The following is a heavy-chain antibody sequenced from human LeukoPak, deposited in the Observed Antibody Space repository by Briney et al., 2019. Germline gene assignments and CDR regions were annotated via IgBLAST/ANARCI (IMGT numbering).Heavy chain of an antibody. V-gene: IGHV1-69*13. D-gene: IGHD6-13*01. CDR3: ARGLVATIKDYSSSWYNEAHGAFDI. J-gene: IGHJ3*02. CDR1: GGTFSSYA. CDR2: IIPIFGTA. Sequence: SVKVSCKASGGTFSSYAISWVRQAPGQGLEWMGGIIPIFGTANYAQKFQGRVTITADESTSTAYMELSSLRSEDTAVYYCARGLVATIKDYSSSWYNEAHGAFDIWGQGTMVTVSS.